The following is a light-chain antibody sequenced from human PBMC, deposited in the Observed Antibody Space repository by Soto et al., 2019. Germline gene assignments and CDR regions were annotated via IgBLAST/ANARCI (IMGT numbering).Light chain of an antibody. Sequence: QSVLTQPPSVSGAPGQRVTISCTGSSSNIGARYDVHWYQQIPGTAPKLLIYGNTNRPSGVPDRFSASKSATTASLAITGLQAEDEADYYCQSYYTSLSGVLFGGGTKLTVL. CDR2: GNT. V-gene: IGLV1-40*01. J-gene: IGLJ2*01. CDR1: SSNIGARYD. CDR3: QSYYTSLSGVL.